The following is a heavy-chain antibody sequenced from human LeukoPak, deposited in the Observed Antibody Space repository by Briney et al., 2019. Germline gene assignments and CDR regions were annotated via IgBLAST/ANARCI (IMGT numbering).Heavy chain of an antibody. Sequence: GGSLRLSCAASGFTVSSNYMSWVRQAPGKGLEWVSVIYSGGSTYYADSVKGRFTISRDNSKNTLYLQMNSLRAEDTAVYYCARVYGNWNHFDYWGQGTLVTVSS. CDR2: IYSGGST. D-gene: IGHD1-20*01. V-gene: IGHV3-66*01. CDR3: ARVYGNWNHFDY. CDR1: GFTVSSNY. J-gene: IGHJ4*02.